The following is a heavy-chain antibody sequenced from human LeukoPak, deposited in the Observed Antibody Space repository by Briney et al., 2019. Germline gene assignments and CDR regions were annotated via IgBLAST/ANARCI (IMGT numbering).Heavy chain of an antibody. CDR3: ARDRMGYYYMDV. CDR1: GFTFSSYS. CDR2: ISSSSSYI. J-gene: IGHJ6*03. D-gene: IGHD3-16*01. V-gene: IGHV3-21*01. Sequence: GSLRLSCAASGFTFSSYSMNWVRQAPGKGLEWVSSISSSSSYIYYADSVKGRFTISRDNAKNSLYLQMNSLRAEDTAVYYCARDRMGYYYMDVWGKGTTVTVSS.